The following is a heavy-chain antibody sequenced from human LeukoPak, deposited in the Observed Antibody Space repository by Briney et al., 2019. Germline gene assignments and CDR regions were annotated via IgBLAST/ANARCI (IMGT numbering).Heavy chain of an antibody. V-gene: IGHV3-64D*06. CDR3: VKDRWVDY. CDR2: ILSTGDRT. Sequence: GGSLRLSCLVSGFIFSTSAWHWVRQAPGKGLEYVSTILSTGDRTYYADSVKGRFTISRDNSKNMLYLQMSSLRVEDTAVYYCVKDRWVDYWGQGALVTVSP. D-gene: IGHD5-24*01. J-gene: IGHJ4*02. CDR1: GFIFSTSA.